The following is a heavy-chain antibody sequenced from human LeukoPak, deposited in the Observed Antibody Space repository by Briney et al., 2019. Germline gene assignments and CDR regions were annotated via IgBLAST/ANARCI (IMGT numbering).Heavy chain of an antibody. CDR3: ARVYDYGKFDF. D-gene: IGHD4/OR15-4a*01. J-gene: IGHJ4*02. CDR2: IHYSGIT. CDR1: GGSISSYY. V-gene: IGHV4-59*01. Sequence: SETLSLTCTVSGGSISSYYWSWIRQPPGKGLEWIGYIHYSGITSYDPSLKGRVTMSIDTSKSQFSLNLNSVTAADTAVYYCARVYDYGKFDFWGPGTPLTVSS.